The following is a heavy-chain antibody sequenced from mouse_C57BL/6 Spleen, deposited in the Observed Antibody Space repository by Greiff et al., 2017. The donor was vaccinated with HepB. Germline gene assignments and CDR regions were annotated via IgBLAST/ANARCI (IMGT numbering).Heavy chain of an antibody. CDR1: GYAFSSSW. CDR2: IYPGDGDT. J-gene: IGHJ4*01. Sequence: VQLQQSGPELVKPGASVKISCKASGYAFSSSWMNWVKQRPGKGLEWIGRIYPGDGDTNYNGKFKGKATLTADKSSSTAYMQLSSLTSEDSAVYFCARRWGLGLHYAMDYWGQGTSVAVSS. CDR3: ARRWGLGLHYAMDY. V-gene: IGHV1-82*01. D-gene: IGHD4-1*01.